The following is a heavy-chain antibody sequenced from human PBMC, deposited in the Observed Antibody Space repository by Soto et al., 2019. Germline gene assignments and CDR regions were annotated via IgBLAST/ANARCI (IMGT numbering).Heavy chain of an antibody. CDR3: ARGIGYYSAEYFQH. D-gene: IGHD3-22*01. Sequence: QVQLQESGPGLVKPSGTLSLTCAVSGGSISSSDWWSWVRQPPGKGLEWIGEVYDSGRTNYNPSLKSRVTISVDKSKNQFSLKLRSVTAADTAVYYCARGIGYYSAEYFQHWGQGTLVTVSS. CDR2: VYDSGRT. CDR1: GGSISSSDW. V-gene: IGHV4-4*02. J-gene: IGHJ1*01.